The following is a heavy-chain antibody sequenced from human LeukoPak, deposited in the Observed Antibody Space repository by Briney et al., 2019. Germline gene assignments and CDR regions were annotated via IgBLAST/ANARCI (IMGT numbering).Heavy chain of an antibody. CDR3: ARDHISSSSNFDY. D-gene: IGHD6-6*01. CDR1: GFTFSSYW. J-gene: IGHJ4*02. CDR2: INSDGSTT. Sequence: GGSLRLSCAASGFTFSSYWVHWVRQAPGKGLVWVSRINSDGSTTSYADSVKGRFTISRDNAKNTLYLQMNSLRAEDTAVYYCARDHISSSSNFDYWGQGTLVTVSS. V-gene: IGHV3-74*01.